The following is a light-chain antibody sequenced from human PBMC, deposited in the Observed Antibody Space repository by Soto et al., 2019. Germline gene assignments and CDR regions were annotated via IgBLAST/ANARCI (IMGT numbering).Light chain of an antibody. J-gene: IGLJ3*02. Sequence: QSALTQPASVSGSPGQSITISCTGTSSDVGGYNYVSWYQQQPGKAPKLMIYDVSNRPSGVSNRFSGSKSGNTASLTISGIQAEDEADYYCSSYTSSSTLLFGGGTKLTVL. CDR3: SSYTSSSTLL. V-gene: IGLV2-14*03. CDR2: DVS. CDR1: SSDVGGYNY.